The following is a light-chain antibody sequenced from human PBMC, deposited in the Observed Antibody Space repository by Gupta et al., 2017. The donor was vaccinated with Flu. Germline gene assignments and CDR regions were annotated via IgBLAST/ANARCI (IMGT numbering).Light chain of an antibody. CDR3: SSYTSSNTLV. CDR1: SSDVGGYNY. V-gene: IGLV2-14*01. J-gene: IGLJ1*01. CDR2: EVS. Sequence: QSALTQPASASGSPGQSITIPCTGTSSDVGGYNYVSWYQQEPGKAPKLVIYEVSNRPSGVSDRFSGSKSGITASLTISGLQTEDEADYYCSSYTSSNTLVFGTGTKVTVL.